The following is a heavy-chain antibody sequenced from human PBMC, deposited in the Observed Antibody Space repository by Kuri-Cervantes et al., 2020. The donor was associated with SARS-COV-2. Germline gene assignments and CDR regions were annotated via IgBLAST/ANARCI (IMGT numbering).Heavy chain of an antibody. CDR1: GFSLSRYT. V-gene: IGHV3-21*06. J-gene: IGHJ4*02. CDR2: ISGSGGST. D-gene: IGHD4-17*01. CDR3: ARAYGDYVFREGLDS. Sequence: GGSLRLSCAASGFSLSRYTMNWVRQAPGKALEWVPAISGSGGSTYYADSVKGRFIISRDNAKNSLYLQMNSLRVEDTALYYCARAYGDYVFREGLDSWGQGTLVTVSS.